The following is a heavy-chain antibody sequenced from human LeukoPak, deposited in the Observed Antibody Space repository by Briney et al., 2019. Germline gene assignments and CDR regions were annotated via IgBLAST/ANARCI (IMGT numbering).Heavy chain of an antibody. J-gene: IGHJ4*02. CDR3: ATGAYDYIEIGYFDS. CDR2: LIGSSGST. V-gene: IGHV3-23*01. D-gene: IGHD5-12*01. CDR1: GFTSTDYA. Sequence: GGSLRLSCAASGFTSTDYAMNWVRQAPGKGLEWVSVLIGSSGSTDYADSVKGRFTISRDNSKNTLFLQMNSLRAEDTAIYYCATGAYDYIEIGYFDSWGQGTLVTVSS.